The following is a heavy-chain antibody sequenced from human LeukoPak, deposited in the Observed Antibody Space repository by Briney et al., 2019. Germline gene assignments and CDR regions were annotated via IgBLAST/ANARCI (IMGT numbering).Heavy chain of an antibody. D-gene: IGHD3-10*01. CDR3: ARQGIAYGSGSLTFDY. V-gene: IGHV4-39*01. J-gene: IGHJ4*02. CDR2: IYYSGST. CDR1: GGSISSSSYY. Sequence: PSETLSLTCTVSGGSISSSSYYWGWIRQPPGKGLEWIGSIYYSGSTYYNPSLKSRVTISVDTSKNQFSLKLSSVTAADTAVYYCARQGIAYGSGSLTFDYWGQGTLVTVSS.